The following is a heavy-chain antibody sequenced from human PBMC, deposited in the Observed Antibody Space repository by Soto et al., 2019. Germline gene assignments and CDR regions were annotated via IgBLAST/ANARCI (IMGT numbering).Heavy chain of an antibody. Sequence: SETLSLTCTVSGGSISSYYWSWIRQPPGKGLEWIGYIYYSGITNYNPSLKSRVTISVDTSKNQFSLKLSSVTAADTAVYYCARYKSNYYYGMDVWGQGTTATVSS. D-gene: IGHD1-20*01. V-gene: IGHV4-59*01. CDR2: IYYSGIT. CDR3: ARYKSNYYYGMDV. CDR1: GGSISSYY. J-gene: IGHJ6*02.